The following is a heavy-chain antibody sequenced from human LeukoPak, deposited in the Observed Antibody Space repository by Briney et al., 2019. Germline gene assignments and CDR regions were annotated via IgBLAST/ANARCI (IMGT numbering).Heavy chain of an antibody. D-gene: IGHD1-26*01. CDR3: AKDWGSGSYPPDY. J-gene: IGHJ4*02. CDR2: ISYDGSNK. CDR1: GFSFSSYG. V-gene: IGHV3-30*18. Sequence: GSLLLSCAASGFSFSSYGMHWVRQAPGKGLEWVAVISYDGSNKYYADSVKGRFTISRDNSKNMLYLQMNSLRAEDTAVYYCAKDWGSGSYPPDYWGQGTLVTVSS.